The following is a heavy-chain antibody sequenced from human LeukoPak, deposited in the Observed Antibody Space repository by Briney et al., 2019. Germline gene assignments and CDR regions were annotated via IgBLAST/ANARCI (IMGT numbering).Heavy chain of an antibody. J-gene: IGHJ4*02. D-gene: IGHD2-15*01. CDR1: GYTFTSYG. CDR2: ISAYNGNT. Sequence: GASVKDSCKASGYTFTSYGISWVRQAPGQGLEWMGWISAYNGNTNYAQKLQGRVTMTTDTSTSTVYMELSSLRSEDTAVYYCARDGGYTDYYFDYWGQGTLVTVSS. V-gene: IGHV1-18*01. CDR3: ARDGGYTDYYFDY.